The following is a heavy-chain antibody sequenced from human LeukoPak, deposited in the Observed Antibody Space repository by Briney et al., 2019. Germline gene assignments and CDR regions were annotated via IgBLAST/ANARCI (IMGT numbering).Heavy chain of an antibody. CDR1: GDTFSDYH. Sequence: GASVKVSCKAVGDTFSDYHVHLVRQAPGLGAQGLEWMGWVTPSSGWRRYSQRFQGRVAMTSDTSTNTVYMEFTSMTSDDTAIDFCATIEVRGSYWDFAQWGQGTLVTVSS. CDR2: VTPSSGWR. V-gene: IGHV1-2*02. J-gene: IGHJ4*02. D-gene: IGHD2-15*01. CDR3: ATIEVRGSYWDFAQ.